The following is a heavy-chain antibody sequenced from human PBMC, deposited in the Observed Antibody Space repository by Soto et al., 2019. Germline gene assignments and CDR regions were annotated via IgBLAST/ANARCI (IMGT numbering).Heavy chain of an antibody. CDR3: SAVDTSMALDY. D-gene: IGHD5-18*01. CDR2: IRSKTNGYAT. Sequence: VSGKGLEWVGRIRSKTNGYATTYAEMVKGRFTISRDDSKNTAYLQMNSLKTEDTAVYYCSAVDTSMALDYWGQGTLVTVSS. V-gene: IGHV3-73*01. J-gene: IGHJ4*02.